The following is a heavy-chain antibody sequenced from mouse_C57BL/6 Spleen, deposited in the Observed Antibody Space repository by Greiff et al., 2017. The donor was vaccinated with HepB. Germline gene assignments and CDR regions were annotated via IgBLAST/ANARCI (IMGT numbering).Heavy chain of an antibody. V-gene: IGHV1-50*01. CDR3: ARSHGGGSSPYWYFDV. J-gene: IGHJ1*03. Sequence: QVQLQQPGAELVKPGASVKLSCKASGYTFTSYWMQWVKQRPGQGLEWIGEIDPSDSYTNYNQKFKGKATLTVDTSSSTAYMQLSSLTSEDSAVYYCARSHGGGSSPYWYFDVWGTGTTVTVSS. D-gene: IGHD1-1*01. CDR1: GYTFTSYW. CDR2: IDPSDSYT.